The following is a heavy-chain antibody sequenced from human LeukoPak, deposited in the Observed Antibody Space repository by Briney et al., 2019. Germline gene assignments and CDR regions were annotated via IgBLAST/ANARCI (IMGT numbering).Heavy chain of an antibody. Sequence: PGGSLRLSCAASGFTFSDYYMSWIRQAPGKGLEWVSYISSSSSYTNYADSEKGRFTISRDNAKNSLYLQMNSLRAEDTAVYYCAQTQLAQRYDYWGQGTLVTVSS. D-gene: IGHD6-25*01. CDR3: AQTQLAQRYDY. CDR1: GFTFSDYY. CDR2: ISSSSSYT. J-gene: IGHJ4*02. V-gene: IGHV3-11*03.